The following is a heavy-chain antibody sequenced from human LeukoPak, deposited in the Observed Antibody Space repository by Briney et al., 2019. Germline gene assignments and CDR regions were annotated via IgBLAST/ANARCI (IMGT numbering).Heavy chain of an antibody. V-gene: IGHV4-4*07. J-gene: IGHJ4*02. D-gene: IGHD3-16*02. CDR2: IYPSGST. Sequence: SATLSLTCTVSGGSISSYYWSWIRQPAGKGLEWIGRIYPSGSTNYNPSLKSRVTMSVDTSKNQFSLKLSSVTAADTAVYYCARDRGYLYYDYVWGSYRKSYFDYWGQGTLVTVS. CDR1: GGSISSYY. CDR3: ARDRGYLYYDYVWGSYRKSYFDY.